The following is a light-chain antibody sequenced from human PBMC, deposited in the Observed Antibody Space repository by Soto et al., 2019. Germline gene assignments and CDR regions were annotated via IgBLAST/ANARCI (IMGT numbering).Light chain of an antibody. J-gene: IGKJ3*01. V-gene: IGKV1-39*01. CDR3: QQSYTFPFT. CDR1: QSIKSH. Sequence: DIQMTQSPSSLSASVGDRVTVTCRASQSIKSHLNWYQQKLGQAHKLLIYVTSTLEGGVPSRFSGSGSGTEFTLTISSLQPEDSATYYFQQSYTFPFTFGPGTKVNIK. CDR2: VTS.